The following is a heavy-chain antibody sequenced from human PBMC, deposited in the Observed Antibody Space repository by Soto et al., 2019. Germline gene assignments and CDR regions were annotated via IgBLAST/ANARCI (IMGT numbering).Heavy chain of an antibody. CDR3: ARDRVGLLWFGESYGMDV. Sequence: GGSLRLSCAASGFTFSSYGMHWVRQAPGKGLEWVAVIWYDGSNKYYADSVKGRFTISRDNSKNTLYLQMYSLRADDTAVYFCARDRVGLLWFGESYGMDVWGQGTTVTVSS. V-gene: IGHV3-33*01. CDR2: IWYDGSNK. J-gene: IGHJ6*02. CDR1: GFTFSSYG. D-gene: IGHD3-10*01.